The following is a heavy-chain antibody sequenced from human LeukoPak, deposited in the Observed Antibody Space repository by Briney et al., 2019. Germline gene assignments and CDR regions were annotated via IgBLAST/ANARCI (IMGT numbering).Heavy chain of an antibody. CDR2: IYPGDSDT. Sequence: GESLKISCKGSGYSFTSYWIGWVRQMPGKGLEWMGIIYPGDSDTRYSPSFQGQVTISADKSISTAYLQWSSLKASGTAMYYCARSGAPPPSSSCYYYYYMDVWGKGTTVTVSS. D-gene: IGHD6-6*01. CDR3: ARSGAPPPSSSCYYYYYMDV. CDR1: GYSFTSYW. J-gene: IGHJ6*03. V-gene: IGHV5-51*01.